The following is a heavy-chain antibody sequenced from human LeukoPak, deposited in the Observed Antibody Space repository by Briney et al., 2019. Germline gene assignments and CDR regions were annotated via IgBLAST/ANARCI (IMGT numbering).Heavy chain of an antibody. V-gene: IGHV1-2*02. CDR3: ARGPSVSVLPFFYYYMDV. CDR2: INPNTGGT. D-gene: IGHD3-10*02. J-gene: IGHJ6*03. CDR1: GYTFTGYY. Sequence: ASVKVSCKASGYTFTGYYMHWLRQAPGQGLEWMGWINPNTGGTNYAQNFQGRVTMTRDTSIGTAYMELSRLRSDDTAVYYCARGPSVSVLPFFYYYMDVWGKGTTVTVSS.